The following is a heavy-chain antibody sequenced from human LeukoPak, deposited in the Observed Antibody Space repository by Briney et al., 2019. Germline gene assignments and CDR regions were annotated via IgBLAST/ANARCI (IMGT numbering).Heavy chain of an antibody. V-gene: IGHV3-33*01. CDR3: ASGSYYMGSFDY. D-gene: IGHD3-10*01. CDR2: IWYDGSNK. CDR1: GFTFSSYG. J-gene: IGHJ4*02. Sequence: GGSLRLSCAASGFTFSSYGMHWVRQAPGKGLEWVAVIWYDGSNKYYADSVKGRFTISRDNSKNTLYLQMSSLRAEDTAVYYCASGSYYMGSFDYWGQGTLVTVSS.